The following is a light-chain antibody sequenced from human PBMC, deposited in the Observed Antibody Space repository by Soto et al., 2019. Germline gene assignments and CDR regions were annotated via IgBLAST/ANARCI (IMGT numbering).Light chain of an antibody. CDR1: QNLLHSDGYNY. J-gene: IGKJ1*01. CDR2: LGS. CDR3: MQALQTRT. Sequence: DIVMTPSPLSLPVTPGEPASISCRSSQNLLHSDGYNYLDWYLQKPGQSPHLLIYLGSNRASGVPDRFSGSGSGTDFTLKISRVEAEDVGVYYCMQALQTRTFGQGTKVEIK. V-gene: IGKV2-28*01.